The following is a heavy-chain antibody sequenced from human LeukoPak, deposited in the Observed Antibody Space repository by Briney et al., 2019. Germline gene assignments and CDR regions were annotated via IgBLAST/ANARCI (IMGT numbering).Heavy chain of an antibody. V-gene: IGHV3-33*01. CDR1: GFTFSSYG. CDR3: ARVNRGDAFDI. Sequence: GRSLRLSCAASGFTFSSYGMHWVRQAPGKGLEWVAVIWYDGRNKFYADSLKGRFTIPRDNSKNTLYLQMNSLRAEDTAVYYCARVNRGDAFDIWGQGTLVTVSS. J-gene: IGHJ3*02. CDR2: IWYDGRNK. D-gene: IGHD3-16*02.